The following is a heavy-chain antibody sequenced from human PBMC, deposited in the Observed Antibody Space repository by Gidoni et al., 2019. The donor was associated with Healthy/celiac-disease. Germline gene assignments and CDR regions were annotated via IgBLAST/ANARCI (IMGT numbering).Heavy chain of an antibody. J-gene: IGHJ6*03. V-gene: IGHV3-30-3*01. Sequence: QVQLVESGGGVVQPGRSLRLSCAASGCTFSSYAMHWARQAPGQGLEWVAVISYDGSNKYYADSVKGRFTISRDNSKNTLYLQMNSLRAEDTAVYYCAREGGVLNYYYYYMDVWGKGTTVTVSS. CDR1: GCTFSSYA. CDR2: ISYDGSNK. D-gene: IGHD2-8*01. CDR3: AREGGVLNYYYYYMDV.